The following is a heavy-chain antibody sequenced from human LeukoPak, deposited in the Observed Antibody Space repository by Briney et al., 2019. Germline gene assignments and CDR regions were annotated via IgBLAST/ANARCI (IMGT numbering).Heavy chain of an antibody. J-gene: IGHJ6*03. CDR3: ARQRYHYMDV. Sequence: GGSLRLSCAASGFIFSSYCLMWVRQAPGKGLEWVATINEDENEKFYVDSVKGRFTISRDNAKNSLYLQMNSLRAEDTAVYYCARQRYHYMDVWGKGTTVTISS. CDR1: GFIFSSYC. CDR2: INEDENEK. V-gene: IGHV3-7*01.